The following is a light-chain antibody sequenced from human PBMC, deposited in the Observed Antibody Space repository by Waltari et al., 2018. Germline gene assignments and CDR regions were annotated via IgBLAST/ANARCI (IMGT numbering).Light chain of an antibody. CDR1: ESIGKY. Sequence: DIQMTQSPSSLSASVGDRFTITCRASESIGKYLNWYQQRPGKAPQLLIYAASNLQSGAPSRFSGSGPGTAFTLTISSLRPEDSATYYCQQSYTAPYTFGQGTHLEVK. CDR3: QQSYTAPYT. J-gene: IGKJ2*01. V-gene: IGKV1-39*01. CDR2: AAS.